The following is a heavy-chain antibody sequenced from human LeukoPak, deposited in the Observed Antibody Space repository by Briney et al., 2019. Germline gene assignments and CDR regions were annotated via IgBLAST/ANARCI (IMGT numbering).Heavy chain of an antibody. V-gene: IGHV3-7*01. CDR1: GFTFSSYW. Sequence: GGSLRLSCAASGFTFSSYWMSWVRQAPGKGLEWVANIKQDGSEKYYVDSVKGRFTISRDNAKNSLYLQMNSLRAEDTAVYYCARSVAVDPGAFDIWGQGTMVTVSS. D-gene: IGHD3/OR15-3a*01. J-gene: IGHJ3*02. CDR3: ARSVAVDPGAFDI. CDR2: IKQDGSEK.